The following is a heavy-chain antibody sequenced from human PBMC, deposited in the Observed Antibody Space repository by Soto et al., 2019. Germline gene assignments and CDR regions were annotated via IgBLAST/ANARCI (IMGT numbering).Heavy chain of an antibody. V-gene: IGHV3-9*01. CDR2: ISWNSGSI. CDR1: GFTFDDYA. Sequence: EVQLVESGGGLVQPGRSLRLSCAASGFTFDDYAMHWVRQAPGKGLEWVSGISWNSGSIGYADSVKGRFTISRDNAKNSLYLQMNSLRAEDTALYYCATVRYGPYNDAFVIWGQGTMVTVSS. D-gene: IGHD1-20*01. CDR3: ATVRYGPYNDAFVI. J-gene: IGHJ3*02.